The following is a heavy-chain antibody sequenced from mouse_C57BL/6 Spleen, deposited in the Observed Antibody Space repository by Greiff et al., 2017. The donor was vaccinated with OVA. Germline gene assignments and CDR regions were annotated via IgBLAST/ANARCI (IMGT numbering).Heavy chain of an antibody. CDR3: ERKGRSGYGAYYFDY. D-gene: IGHD3-2*02. J-gene: IGHJ2*01. V-gene: IGHV1-69*01. Sequence: VQLQQPGAELVMPGASVKLSCKASGYTFTSYWMHWVKQRPGQGLEWIGEIDPSDSYTNYNQKFKGKSTLTVDKSSSTAYMQLISLTSEDAAVYYWERKGRSGYGAYYFDYWGQGTTLTVSS. CDR2: IDPSDSYT. CDR1: GYTFTSYW.